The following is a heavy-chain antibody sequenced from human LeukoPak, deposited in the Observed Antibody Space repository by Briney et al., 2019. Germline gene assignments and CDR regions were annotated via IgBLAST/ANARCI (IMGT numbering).Heavy chain of an antibody. J-gene: IGHJ4*02. CDR1: GVSINTYY. V-gene: IGHV4-4*09. CDR3: AAGPWELDF. D-gene: IGHD1-26*01. CDR2: IYNGGNT. Sequence: TSETLSLTCTVSGVSINTYYASWLRQAPGKGLEFIGFIYNGGNTNYNPSLKSRATITVDTSNNQFSLRLTSVTAADTAMYYCAAGPWELDFWGQGTLVTVSS.